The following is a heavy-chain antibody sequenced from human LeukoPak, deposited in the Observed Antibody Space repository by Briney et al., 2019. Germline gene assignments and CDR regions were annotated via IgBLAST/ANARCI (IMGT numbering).Heavy chain of an antibody. D-gene: IGHD3-9*01. V-gene: IGHV1-69*05. CDR2: IIPIFGTA. CDR1: GGTFISYA. Sequence: ASXXVSCKASGGTFISYAISWVRQAPGQGLEWRGRIIPIFGTANYAQKFQGRVTITTDESTSTAYMELSSLRSEDPAVYYCARSQNVLRYFDWLFAYWGQGTLVTVSS. J-gene: IGHJ4*02. CDR3: ARSQNVLRYFDWLFAY.